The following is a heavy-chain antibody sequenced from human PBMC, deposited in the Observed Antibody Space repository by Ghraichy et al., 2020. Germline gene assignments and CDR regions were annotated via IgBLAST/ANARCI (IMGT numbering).Heavy chain of an antibody. D-gene: IGHD6-19*01. Sequence: GGSLRLSCAASEFTPTTYWMNWVRQAPGKGLEWVAIIDQEGSEKVYVDSVRGRFTISRENAKKSLYLQMNSLRDEDTAIYFCAAGSGWLSDSWGRGTLVTVSS. CDR2: IDQEGSEK. CDR3: AAGSGWLSDS. CDR1: EFTPTTYW. V-gene: IGHV3-7*03. J-gene: IGHJ4*02.